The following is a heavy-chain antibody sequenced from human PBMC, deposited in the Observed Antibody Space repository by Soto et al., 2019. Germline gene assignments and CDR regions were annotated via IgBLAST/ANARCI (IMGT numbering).Heavy chain of an antibody. CDR3: AKDSVDIVVVPAARRFYYYYMDV. J-gene: IGHJ6*03. D-gene: IGHD2-2*01. CDR1: GFTFSSYG. CDR2: ISYDGSNK. V-gene: IGHV3-30*18. Sequence: QVQLVESGGGVVQPGRSLRLSCAASGFTFSSYGMHWVRQAPGKGLEWVAVISYDGSNKYYADSVKGRFTISRDNSKNTLYLQMNSQRAEDKAVYYCAKDSVDIVVVPAARRFYYYYMDVWGKGTTVTVSS.